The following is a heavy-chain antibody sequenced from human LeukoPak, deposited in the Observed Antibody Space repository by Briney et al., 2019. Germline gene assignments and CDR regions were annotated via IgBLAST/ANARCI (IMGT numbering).Heavy chain of an antibody. CDR1: GGSISSSNYC. D-gene: IGHD3-16*02. CDR3: ARGPSRRITFGGVIVMHMDV. V-gene: IGHV4-39*07. Sequence: SETLSLTCTVSGGSISSSNYCWGWIRQPPGKGLEWIGSIYYSGTTYYNPSLKSRVTISVDTSKNQFSLKLSSVTAADTAVYYCARGPSRRITFGGVIVMHMDVWGKGTTVTVSS. CDR2: IYYSGTT. J-gene: IGHJ6*03.